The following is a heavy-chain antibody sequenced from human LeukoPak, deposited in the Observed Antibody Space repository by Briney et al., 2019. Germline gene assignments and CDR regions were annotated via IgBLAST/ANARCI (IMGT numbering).Heavy chain of an antibody. V-gene: IGHV4-30-4*08. J-gene: IGHJ4*02. D-gene: IGHD2-2*01. CDR3: ARENPLYCSSTSCYAFDY. Sequence: PSETLSLTCAVSGYSISSGYYWGWIRQPPGKGLEWIGYIYYSGSTYYNPSLKSRVTISVDTSKNQFSLKLSSVTAADTAVYYCARENPLYCSSTSCYAFDYWGQGTLVTVSS. CDR2: IYYSGST. CDR1: GYSISSGYY.